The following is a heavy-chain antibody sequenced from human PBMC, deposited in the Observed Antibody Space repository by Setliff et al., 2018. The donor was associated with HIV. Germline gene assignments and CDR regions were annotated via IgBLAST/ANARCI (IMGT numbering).Heavy chain of an antibody. D-gene: IGHD3-22*01. CDR1: GGSISNNYW. CDR2: INLSGGT. Sequence: SETLSLTCAVSGGSISNNYWWSWVRQPPGKGLEWIGEINLSGGTNYIPSLKSRLTMSVDTSKNQSSLKLSSVTAADTAVFYCARLTTTYYYDSSAYYHPVWGQGTLVTVSS. J-gene: IGHJ4*02. V-gene: IGHV4-4*02. CDR3: ARLTTTYYYDSSAYYHPV.